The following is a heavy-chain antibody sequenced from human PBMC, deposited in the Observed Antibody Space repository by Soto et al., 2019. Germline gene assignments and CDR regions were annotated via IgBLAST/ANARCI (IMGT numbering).Heavy chain of an antibody. CDR3: ANDGNLIIY. CDR2: IWYDGSNK. CDR1: GVTFSSYG. Sequence: PGGSLRLSCAASGVTFSSYGMHWVRQAPGKGLEWVAVIWYDGSNKYYADSVKGRFTISRDNSKNTLYLQMNSLRADDTAVYYCANDGNLIIYWGQGTLVTVSS. D-gene: IGHD1-7*01. J-gene: IGHJ4*02. V-gene: IGHV3-33*06.